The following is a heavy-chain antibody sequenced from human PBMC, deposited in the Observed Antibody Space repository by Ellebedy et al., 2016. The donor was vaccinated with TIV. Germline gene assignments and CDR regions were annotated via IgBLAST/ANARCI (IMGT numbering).Heavy chain of an antibody. J-gene: IGHJ4*02. CDR3: ARRIDYGENFDY. V-gene: IGHV5-10-1*01. CDR1: GYSFTSYW. Sequence: GESLKISCKGSGYSFTSYWISWVRQMPGKGLEWMGRIDPSDSYTNYSPSFQGHVTISADKSISTASLQWSSLKASDTAMYYCARRIDYGENFDYWGQGTLVTVSS. CDR2: IDPSDSYT. D-gene: IGHD4-17*01.